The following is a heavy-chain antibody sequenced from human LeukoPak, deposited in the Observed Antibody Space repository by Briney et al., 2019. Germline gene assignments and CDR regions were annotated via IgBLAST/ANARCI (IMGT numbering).Heavy chain of an antibody. D-gene: IGHD3-10*01. V-gene: IGHV3-7*04. J-gene: IGHJ4*02. CDR2: IKQDGSER. CDR3: ARGITMAN. Sequence: GGSLRLSCAASGFTFSNYWMTWVRQAPGKGLEWVANIKQDGSERDYVDSVKGRFTISRDDAKNSLYLQMNSLRAEGTAVYYCARGITMANWGQGTLVTVSS. CDR1: GFTFSNYW.